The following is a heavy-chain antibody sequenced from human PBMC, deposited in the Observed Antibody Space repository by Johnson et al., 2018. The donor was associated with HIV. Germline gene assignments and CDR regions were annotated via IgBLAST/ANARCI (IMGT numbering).Heavy chain of an antibody. CDR2: INWNGGST. D-gene: IGHD6-6*01. CDR1: GFTFDDFG. CDR3: ARGGRKQLACDAFDI. J-gene: IGHJ3*02. V-gene: IGHV3-20*04. Sequence: VQLVESGGGVQRPGGSLRLSCAASGFTFDDFGMGWVRQAPGKGLEWVSGINWNGGSTSYADSVKGRFTISRDNAKNSLYVQMNSLRAEDTALYYCARGGRKQLACDAFDIWGQGTMVTVSS.